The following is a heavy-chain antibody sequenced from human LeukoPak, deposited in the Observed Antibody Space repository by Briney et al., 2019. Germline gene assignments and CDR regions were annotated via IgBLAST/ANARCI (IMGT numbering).Heavy chain of an antibody. CDR3: ARDKTTVTYNWFDP. CDR2: VSGSGGST. CDR1: GFTFSSYA. Sequence: GGSLRLSCAASGFTFSSYAMSWVRQAPGKGLEWVSAVSGSGGSTYYGDSVKGRFTISRGNSKNTLYLQMNSLRAEDTAVYYRARDKTTVTYNWFDPWGQGTLVTVSS. J-gene: IGHJ5*02. V-gene: IGHV3-23*01. D-gene: IGHD4-17*01.